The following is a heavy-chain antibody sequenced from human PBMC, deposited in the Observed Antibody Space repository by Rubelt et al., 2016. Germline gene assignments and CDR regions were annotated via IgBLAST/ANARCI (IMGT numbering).Heavy chain of an antibody. D-gene: IGHD3-22*01. J-gene: IGHJ4*02. V-gene: IGHV3-48*01. Sequence: VRQAPGKGLEWVSYISTSSTTIYYADSVRGRFTISRDNAKNSLYLQMNSLRAEDTAVYYCARDYDSSGYYYVVGYWGQGTLVPVSS. CDR2: ISTSSTTI. CDR3: ARDYDSSGYYYVVGY.